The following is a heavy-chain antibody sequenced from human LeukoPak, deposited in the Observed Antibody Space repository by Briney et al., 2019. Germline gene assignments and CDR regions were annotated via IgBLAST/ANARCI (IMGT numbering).Heavy chain of an antibody. D-gene: IGHD2-2*02. CDR1: GYTFTGYY. CDR2: INPNSGGT. CDR3: AREEYCSSTSCYSTLTFDY. J-gene: IGHJ4*02. V-gene: IGHV1-2*02. Sequence: GASVKVSCKASGYTFTGYYMHWVRQAPGQGLEWMGWINPNSGGTNYAQKFQGRVTMTRDTSISTAYMELSRLRSDDTAVYYCAREEYCSSTSCYSTLTFDYWGQGTLVTVSS.